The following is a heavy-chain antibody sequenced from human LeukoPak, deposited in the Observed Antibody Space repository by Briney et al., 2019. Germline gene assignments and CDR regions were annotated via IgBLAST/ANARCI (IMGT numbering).Heavy chain of an antibody. V-gene: IGHV3-66*01. Sequence: AGGSLRLSCAASGFTFSSYAMSWVRQAPGKGLEWVSVIYSGGSTYYADSVKGRFTISRGNSKNTLYLQMNSLRAEDTAVYYCARDRGYYDSSGYYYWGQGTLVTVSS. CDR1: GFTFSSYA. CDR2: IYSGGST. J-gene: IGHJ4*02. D-gene: IGHD3-22*01. CDR3: ARDRGYYDSSGYYY.